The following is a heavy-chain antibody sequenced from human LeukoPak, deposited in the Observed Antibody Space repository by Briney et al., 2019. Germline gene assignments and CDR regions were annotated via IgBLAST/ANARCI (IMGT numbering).Heavy chain of an antibody. CDR2: IKSKTDGGTT. CDR3: TAKWTLWFRESPFDY. D-gene: IGHD3-10*01. J-gene: IGHJ4*02. V-gene: IGHV3-15*01. CDR1: GFTFSNAW. Sequence: GGSLRLSCAASGFTFSNAWMSWVRQAPGKGLEWVGRIKSKTDGGTTDYAAPVEGRFTISRDDSKNTLYLQMNSLKTEDTAVYYCTAKWTLWFRESPFDYWGQGTLVTVSS.